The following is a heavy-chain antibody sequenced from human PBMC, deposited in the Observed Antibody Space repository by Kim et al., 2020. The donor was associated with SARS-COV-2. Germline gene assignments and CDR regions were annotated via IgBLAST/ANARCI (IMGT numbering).Heavy chain of an antibody. CDR2: ISPSGVTT. CDR1: GFTFGNNA. CDR3: AKDFSPTY. J-gene: IGHJ4*02. D-gene: IGHD1-26*01. Sequence: GGSLRLSCVASGFTFGNNAMTWIRQAPGKGLEWVSAISPSGVTTSYADSVKGRFIISRDNSKNTLSLQMNSLRAEDTAVYYCAKDFSPTYWGQGALVTISS. V-gene: IGHV3-23*01.